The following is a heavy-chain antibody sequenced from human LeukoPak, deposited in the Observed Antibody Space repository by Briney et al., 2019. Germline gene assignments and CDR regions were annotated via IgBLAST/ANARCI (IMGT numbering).Heavy chain of an antibody. CDR2: ISSSSSTI. Sequence: PGGSLRLSCAASGFTFSNAWMSWVRQAPGKGLEWVSYISSSSSTIYYADSVKGRFTISRDNAKNSLYLQMNSLRAEDTAVYYCARDYSGGYGGNSDYWGQGTLVTVSS. CDR1: GFTFSNAW. V-gene: IGHV3-48*04. CDR3: ARDYSGGYGGNSDY. J-gene: IGHJ4*02. D-gene: IGHD4-23*01.